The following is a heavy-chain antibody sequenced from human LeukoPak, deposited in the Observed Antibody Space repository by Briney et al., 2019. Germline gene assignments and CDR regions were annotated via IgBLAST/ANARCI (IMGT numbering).Heavy chain of an antibody. CDR2: ITNDERT. CDR3: ARDGGTSTPFDY. Sequence: GGSLRLSCAASGFTFSSYWMSWVRQAPGKGLVWVSRITNDERTNSADSVDGRFTISRDNAKNTVYLQINSLRAEDTAVYYCARDGGTSTPFDYWGQGTVVTVSS. V-gene: IGHV3-74*01. J-gene: IGHJ4*02. D-gene: IGHD2-15*01. CDR1: GFTFSSYW.